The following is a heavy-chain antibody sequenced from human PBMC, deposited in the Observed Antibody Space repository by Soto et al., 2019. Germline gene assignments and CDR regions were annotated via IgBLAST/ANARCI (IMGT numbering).Heavy chain of an antibody. CDR3: ARMNRDYYYYGMDV. J-gene: IGHJ6*02. Sequence: SETLSLTCGVSGDSISSSKWWTWVRQTPGNGLEWIGEIDHNGVANYNPSLEGRVTISKDISKNQIPLKVTSVTAADSAVYYCARMNRDYYYYGMDVWGQGATVTVSS. CDR1: GDSISSSKW. V-gene: IGHV4-4*02. CDR2: IDHNGVA.